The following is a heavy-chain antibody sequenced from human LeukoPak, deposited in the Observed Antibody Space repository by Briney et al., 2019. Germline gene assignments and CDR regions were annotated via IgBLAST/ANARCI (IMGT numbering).Heavy chain of an antibody. J-gene: IGHJ4*02. Sequence: SETLSLTCTVSGGSISSSGYYWGWIRQPPGKGLEWIGSIYYSGITYYNPSLKTRVTISVDTSKSQFSLKLSSVTAADTAVYYCVLTFGGVIATLDYWGQGTLVTVSS. CDR2: IYYSGIT. D-gene: IGHD3-16*02. CDR1: GGSISSSGYY. V-gene: IGHV4-39*07. CDR3: VLTFGGVIATLDY.